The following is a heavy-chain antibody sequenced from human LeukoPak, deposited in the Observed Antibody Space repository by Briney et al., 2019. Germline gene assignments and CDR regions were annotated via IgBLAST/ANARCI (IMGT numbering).Heavy chain of an antibody. Sequence: GGSLRLSCAASGFTFSSYGTSWVRQAPGKGLEWVSLISDRGDTTTYADSVKGRYTISRDNSKNTLYLQMNSLRVEDTAIYYCTNYYGSGSYSDFWGQGTLVTVSS. D-gene: IGHD3-10*01. J-gene: IGHJ4*02. CDR1: GFTFSSYG. CDR3: TNYYGSGSYSDF. CDR2: ISDRGDTT. V-gene: IGHV3-23*01.